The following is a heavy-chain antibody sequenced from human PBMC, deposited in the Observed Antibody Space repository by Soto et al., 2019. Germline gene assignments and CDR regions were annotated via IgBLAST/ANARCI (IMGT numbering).Heavy chain of an antibody. J-gene: IGHJ4*02. CDR1: GYTFTSYY. CDR2: INPSGGST. CDR3: ARDPSPQRGYSYGIDY. D-gene: IGHD5-18*01. Sequence: ASVKVSCKASGYTFTSYYMHWVRQARGQGLEWMGIINPSGGSTSYAQKFQGRVTMTRDTSTSTVYMELSSLRSEDTAVYYCARDPSPQRGYSYGIDYWGQGTLVTVSS. V-gene: IGHV1-46*01.